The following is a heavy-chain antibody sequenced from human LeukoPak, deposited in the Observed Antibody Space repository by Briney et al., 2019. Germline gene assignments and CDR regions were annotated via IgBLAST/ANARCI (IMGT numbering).Heavy chain of an antibody. Sequence: PSETLSLTCTVSGGSISSYYWSWIRQPAGKGLEWIGRIYTSGSTNYNPSLKSRATMSVDTSKNQFSLKLSSVTAADTAVYYCARGLPDSSGYYTAEYFQHWGQGTLVTVSS. D-gene: IGHD3-22*01. J-gene: IGHJ1*01. CDR2: IYTSGST. V-gene: IGHV4-4*07. CDR1: GGSISSYY. CDR3: ARGLPDSSGYYTAEYFQH.